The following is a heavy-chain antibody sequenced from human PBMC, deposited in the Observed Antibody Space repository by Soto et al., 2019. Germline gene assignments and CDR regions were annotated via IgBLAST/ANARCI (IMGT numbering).Heavy chain of an antibody. V-gene: IGHV1-2*02. CDR1: GYTFTDYY. CDR3: ARDKRVVAGNWFDP. D-gene: IGHD2-15*01. Sequence: VASVKVSCKASGYTFTDYYMHWLRQAPGQGLEWMGWINPNSGGTNYAQKFQGRVTMTRDTSISTAYMELSRLRSDDTAVYYWARDKRVVAGNWFDPWGQGTLVTVSS. J-gene: IGHJ5*02. CDR2: INPNSGGT.